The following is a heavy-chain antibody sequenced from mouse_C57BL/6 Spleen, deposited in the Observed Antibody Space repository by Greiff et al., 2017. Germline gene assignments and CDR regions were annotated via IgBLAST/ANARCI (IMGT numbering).Heavy chain of an antibody. D-gene: IGHD2-4*01. CDR2: IYPGSGST. CDR3: ARGGITTTFDY. Sequence: QVQLQQPGAELVKPGASVKMSCKASGYTFTSYWITWVKQRPGQGLEWIGDIYPGSGSTNYNAKVKSKATLTVDTSSSPAYMQLSNLTSEDSAVYYCARGGITTTFDYWGQGTTLTVSS. CDR1: GYTFTSYW. V-gene: IGHV1-55*01. J-gene: IGHJ2*01.